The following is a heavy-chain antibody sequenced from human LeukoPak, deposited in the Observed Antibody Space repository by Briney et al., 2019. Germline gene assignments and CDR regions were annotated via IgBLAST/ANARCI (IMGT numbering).Heavy chain of an antibody. CDR2: INPYNGDT. Sequence: ASVKVSCKASAYTFTTYGISWVRQAPGQGLEWMGWINPYNGDTNYAQKLQGRVTMTPDTSTSTTYMELRSLRSDDTAVYYCARVMHWDKVMARGRGMDVWGQGTTVTVSS. D-gene: IGHD5-18*01. CDR1: AYTFTTYG. V-gene: IGHV1-18*01. CDR3: ARVMHWDKVMARGRGMDV. J-gene: IGHJ6*02.